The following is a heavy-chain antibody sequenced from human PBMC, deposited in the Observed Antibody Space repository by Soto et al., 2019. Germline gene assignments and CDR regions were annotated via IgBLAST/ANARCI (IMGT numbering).Heavy chain of an antibody. CDR3: ARVSIAADDKGDWFDP. D-gene: IGHD6-13*01. CDR1: GYTFTSYG. Sequence: ASVKVSCKASGYTFTSYGISWVRQAPGQGLEWMGWISAYNGNTNYAQKLQGRVTMTTDTSTSTAYMELRSLRSDDTAVYYCARVSIAADDKGDWFDPWGQGTLVTVSS. V-gene: IGHV1-18*04. CDR2: ISAYNGNT. J-gene: IGHJ5*02.